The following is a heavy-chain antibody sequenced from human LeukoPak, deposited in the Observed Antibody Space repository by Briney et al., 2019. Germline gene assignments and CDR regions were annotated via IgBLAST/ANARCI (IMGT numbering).Heavy chain of an antibody. CDR3: ARVGDIDYRDIVVVVAATYFDY. CDR2: IYHSGST. CDR1: GFTFSTSA. D-gene: IGHD2-15*01. J-gene: IGHJ4*02. V-gene: IGHV4-38-2*01. Sequence: GSLRLSCAASGFTFSTSAMTWVRQAPGKGLEWIGSIYHSGSTYYNPSLKSRVTISVDTSKNQFSLKLSSVTAADTAVYYCARVGDIDYRDIVVVVAATYFDYWGQGTLVTVSS.